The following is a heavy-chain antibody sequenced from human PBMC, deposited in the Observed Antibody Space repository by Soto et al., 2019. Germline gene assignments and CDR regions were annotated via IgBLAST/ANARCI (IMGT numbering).Heavy chain of an antibody. V-gene: IGHV3-23*01. CDR3: AKDFTPDGYWDFDY. J-gene: IGHJ4*02. D-gene: IGHD4-17*01. CDR1: GFTFSTYT. CDR2: VLQTGSST. Sequence: GGSLRLSCAASGFTFSTYTMSWVRQPPGKGLEWVSAVLQTGSSTFYADSVKGRFTISRDNSKNTLYLQMNNLRAEDTAVYYCAKDFTPDGYWDFDYWGQGTLVTVSS.